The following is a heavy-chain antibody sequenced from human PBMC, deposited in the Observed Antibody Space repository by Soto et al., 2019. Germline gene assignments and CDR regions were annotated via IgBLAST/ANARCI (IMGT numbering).Heavy chain of an antibody. D-gene: IGHD3-22*01. V-gene: IGHV2-26*01. CDR2: IFSYDEK. J-gene: IGHJ6*02. Sequence: ESGPTLANPTETLTLTCTVPRFSLRNARMGVSWIRQPPGKALEWLAHIFSYDEKSYSTSLKSRLTISKYTSKSQVVLNMTNMDPVDTATYYCAHDTYYYDSSGYAYYYYDMDVWGQGTTVTVSS. CDR3: AHDTYYYDSSGYAYYYYDMDV. CDR1: RFSLRNARMG.